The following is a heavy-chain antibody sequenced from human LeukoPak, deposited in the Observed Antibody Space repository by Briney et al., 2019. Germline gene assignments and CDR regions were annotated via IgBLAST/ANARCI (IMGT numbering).Heavy chain of an antibody. CDR3: ARKGDGYIYGYFDY. CDR2: IWYDGSNK. J-gene: IGHJ4*02. D-gene: IGHD5-24*01. Sequence: GGSLRLSCAASGFTFSSYGMHWVRQASGKGLEWVAVIWYDGSNKYYADSVKGRFTISRDNSKNTLYLQMNSLRAEDTAVYYCARKGDGYIYGYFDYWGQGTLVTVSS. V-gene: IGHV3-33*01. CDR1: GFTFSSYG.